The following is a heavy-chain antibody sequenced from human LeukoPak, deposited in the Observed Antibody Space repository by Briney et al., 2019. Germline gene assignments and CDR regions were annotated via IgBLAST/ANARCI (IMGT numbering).Heavy chain of an antibody. D-gene: IGHD6-13*01. CDR1: GFTFSSYD. CDR3: ARSIPYGTTWYGRSDY. V-gene: IGHV3-13*01. J-gene: IGHJ4*02. CDR2: IGTAGDT. Sequence: PGGSLRLSCAASGFTFSSYDMHWVRQATGKGLEWVSAIGTAGDTYYPGSVKGRFTISRENAKNSLYLQMNSLRAEDTAVYYCARSIPYGTTWYGRSDYWGQGTLVTVSS.